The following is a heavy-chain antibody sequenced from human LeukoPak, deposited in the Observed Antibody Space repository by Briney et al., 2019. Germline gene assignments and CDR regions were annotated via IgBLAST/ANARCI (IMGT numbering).Heavy chain of an antibody. CDR1: GFTVSTKY. J-gene: IGHJ2*01. CDR2: LYSGGTT. Sequence: GGSLRLSCAASGFTVSTKYMNWVRQAPGKGLEWVSILYSGGTTYYADSVKGRFTISRDTSKNTVSLQVNSLRAEDTAVYFCARVGDHYHWNLDLWGRGTLVTVSS. D-gene: IGHD3-10*01. CDR3: ARVGDHYHWNLDL. V-gene: IGHV3-53*01.